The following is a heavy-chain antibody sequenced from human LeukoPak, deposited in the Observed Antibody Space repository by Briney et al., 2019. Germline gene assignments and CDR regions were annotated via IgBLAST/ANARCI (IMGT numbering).Heavy chain of an antibody. V-gene: IGHV5-51*01. Sequence: GESLKISCKGSGYSFTSYWIGWVRQMPGKGLEWMGIIYLGDSDTRYSPSFQGQVTISADKSISTAYLQWSSLKASDTAMHYCARTETYYGSGSYFDAFDIWGQGTMVTVSS. CDR1: GYSFTSYW. CDR3: ARTETYYGSGSYFDAFDI. J-gene: IGHJ3*02. D-gene: IGHD3-10*01. CDR2: IYLGDSDT.